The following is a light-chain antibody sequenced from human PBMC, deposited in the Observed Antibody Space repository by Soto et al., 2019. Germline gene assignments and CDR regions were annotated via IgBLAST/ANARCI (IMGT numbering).Light chain of an antibody. V-gene: IGKV1-39*01. CDR1: QSVSSY. J-gene: IGKJ5*01. Sequence: DIQMTQSTSSLSASVGDRVTITCRTSQSVSSYLNWYQQKPGKAPKLLIYAASSLLTGVPSRFSGSGSATDFTLTVSSLQPEDFATYYCQQSYSTPITFGQGKRLEIK. CDR3: QQSYSTPIT. CDR2: AAS.